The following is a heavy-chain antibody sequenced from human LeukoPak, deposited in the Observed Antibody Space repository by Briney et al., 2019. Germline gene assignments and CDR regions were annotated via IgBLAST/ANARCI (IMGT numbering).Heavy chain of an antibody. Sequence: GGSLRLSCAASGFTFSSYWMSWVRQAPGKGLELVANIKQDGSEKYYVDSVKGRFTISRDNAKNSLYLQMNSLRAEDTAVYYCASSRGGRALYYFDYWGQGTLVTVSS. CDR3: ASSRGGRALYYFDY. CDR2: IKQDGSEK. D-gene: IGHD3-10*01. CDR1: GFTFSSYW. V-gene: IGHV3-7*01. J-gene: IGHJ4*02.